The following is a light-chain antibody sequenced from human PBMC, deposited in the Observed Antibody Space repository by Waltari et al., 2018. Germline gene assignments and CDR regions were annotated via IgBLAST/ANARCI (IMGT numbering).Light chain of an antibody. CDR3: CSYAGSSTWV. CDR1: TRNVGGNNN. CDR2: DGS. J-gene: IGLJ3*02. V-gene: IGLV2-23*01. Sequence: QSALTQPASVSGSHGQSITISCTGTTRNVGGNNNVSWYQQHPGKAPKLMIYDGSKRPSGVSNRVSGSKSGNTASLTISGLQAEDEADYYCCSYAGSSTWVFGGGTKLTVL.